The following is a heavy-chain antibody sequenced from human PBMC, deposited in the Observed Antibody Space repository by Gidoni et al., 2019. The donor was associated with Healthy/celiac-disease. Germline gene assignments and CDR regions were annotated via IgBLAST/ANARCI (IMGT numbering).Heavy chain of an antibody. CDR1: GFTFRSYA. CDR2: ISSNGGST. V-gene: IGHV3-64*01. CDR3: ARVRGIAVAEPLDY. J-gene: IGHJ4*02. Sequence: EVQLVESGGGLVQPGGSLRLSCAASGFTFRSYAMHWVRQAPGKGLEYVSAISSNGGSTYYANSVKGRFTISRDNSKNTLYLQMGSLRVEDMAVYYCARVRGIAVAEPLDYWGQGTLVTVSS. D-gene: IGHD6-19*01.